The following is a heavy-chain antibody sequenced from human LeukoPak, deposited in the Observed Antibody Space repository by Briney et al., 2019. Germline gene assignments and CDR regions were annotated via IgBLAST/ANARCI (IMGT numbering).Heavy chain of an antibody. CDR3: ARGFGKAAANVFGGYTMDV. V-gene: IGHV3-66*02. CDR2: IYTGGST. D-gene: IGHD6-13*01. J-gene: IGHJ6*02. CDR1: GFTVDSNY. Sequence: GVSLRLSCAASGFTVDSNYMSWVRQAPGKGLEWVSLIYTGGSTYYADSVRGRFTISRDNSKNTLYLQMNSLRPEDTAVYYCARGFGKAAANVFGGYTMDVCGQGTTVTVSS.